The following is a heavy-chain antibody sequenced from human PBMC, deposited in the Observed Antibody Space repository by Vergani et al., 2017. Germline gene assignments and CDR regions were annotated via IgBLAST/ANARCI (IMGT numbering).Heavy chain of an antibody. CDR3: AIDVVSRDFDDRYYFDY. J-gene: IGHJ4*02. CDR2: INPSGGST. D-gene: IGHD2-15*01. V-gene: IGHV1-46*01. Sequence: QVQLVQSGAAVKKPGASVKVSCKASGYTFTSYYMHWVRQAPGQGLEWMVIINPSGGSTSYAQKFQVRVTMTRDTSTSTVYMELSSLRSEDSAVYYCAIDVVSRDFDDRYYFDYWGQGTLVTVSS. CDR1: GYTFTSYY.